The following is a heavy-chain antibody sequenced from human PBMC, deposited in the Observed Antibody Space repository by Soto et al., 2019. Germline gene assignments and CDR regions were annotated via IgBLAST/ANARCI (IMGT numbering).Heavy chain of an antibody. CDR3: ARNQNCSGGSCYRPIGAFDI. V-gene: IGHV4-28*01. Sequence: QVQLQESGPGLVKPSDTLSLTCAVSGYSISSSNWWGWIRQPPGKGLEWIGYIYYSGSTYYNPSLKSRVTWSVDTSKNQFSLKLSSVTAVDTAVYYCARNQNCSGGSCYRPIGAFDIWGQGTMVTVSS. J-gene: IGHJ3*02. D-gene: IGHD2-15*01. CDR1: GYSISSSNW. CDR2: IYYSGST.